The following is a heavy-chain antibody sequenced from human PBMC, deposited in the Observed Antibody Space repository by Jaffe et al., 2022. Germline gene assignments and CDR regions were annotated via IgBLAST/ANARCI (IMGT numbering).Heavy chain of an antibody. CDR2: ISGSGGST. J-gene: IGHJ4*02. CDR3: AKVNMGGYGTAEGPNFDY. D-gene: IGHD2-8*02. CDR1: GFTFSSYA. V-gene: IGHV3-23*01. Sequence: EVQLLESGGGLVQPGGSLRLSCAASGFTFSSYAMSWVRQAPGKGLEWVSAISGSGGSTYYADSVKGRFTISRDNSKNTLYLQMNSLRAEDTAVYYCAKVNMGGYGTAEGPNFDYWGQGTLVTVSS.